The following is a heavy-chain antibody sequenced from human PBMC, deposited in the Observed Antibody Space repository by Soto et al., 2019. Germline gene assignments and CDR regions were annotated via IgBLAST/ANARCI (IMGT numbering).Heavy chain of an antibody. CDR3: ARQIYDSDTGPNFQYYFDS. J-gene: IGHJ4*02. V-gene: IGHV5-10-1*01. Sequence: GGSLKISCKGSGYSFAGHWITWVRQKPGKGLEWMGRIDPSDSQTYYSPSFRGHVTISVTKSITTVFLQWSSLRASDTAMYYCARQIYDSDTGPNFQYYFDSWGQGTPVTSPQ. CDR2: IDPSDSQT. D-gene: IGHD3-22*01. CDR1: GYSFAGHW.